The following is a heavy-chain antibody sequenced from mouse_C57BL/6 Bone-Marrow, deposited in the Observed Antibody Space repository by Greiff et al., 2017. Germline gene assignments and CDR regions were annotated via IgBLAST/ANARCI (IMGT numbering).Heavy chain of an antibody. CDR1: GYTFTSYW. J-gene: IGHJ1*03. CDR2: IDPSDSYT. CDR3: ARSLDYYGSSWYFDV. Sequence: QVQLQQPGAELVMPGASVKLSCKASGYTFTSYWMHWVKQRPGQGLEWIGEIDPSDSYTNYNQKFKGKSTLTVDKSSSTAYMQLSSLTSEHSAVCYCARSLDYYGSSWYFDVWGTGTTVTVSS. V-gene: IGHV1-69*01. D-gene: IGHD1-1*01.